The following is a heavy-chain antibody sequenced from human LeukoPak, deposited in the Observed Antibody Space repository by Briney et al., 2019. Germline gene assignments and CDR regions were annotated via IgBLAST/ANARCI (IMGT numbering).Heavy chain of an antibody. D-gene: IGHD3-3*01. CDR3: ARAQTIYDFWSGYYTGGYYYYYMDV. CDR2: MNPNSGNT. CDR1: GYTFTSYD. V-gene: IGHV1-8*01. Sequence: ASVKVSCKASGYTFTSYDINWVRQATGQGLEWMGWMNPNSGNTGYAQKFQGRVTMTRNTSISPAYMELSSVRSEATAVYYCARAQTIYDFWSGYYTGGYYYYYMDVWGKGTTVTVSS. J-gene: IGHJ6*03.